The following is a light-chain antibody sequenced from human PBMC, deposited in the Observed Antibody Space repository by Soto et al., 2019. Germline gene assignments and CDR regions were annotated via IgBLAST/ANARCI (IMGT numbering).Light chain of an antibody. V-gene: IGKV1-5*03. CDR3: QQYNSYWT. CDR1: QSISSW. J-gene: IGKJ1*01. Sequence: DIQMTQSPSTLSASVGDRVTITCRASQSISSWLAWYKQKPGKAPKLLIYKAYSLESGVPSRLSGSGSGTEFTLTISSLQPDDFATYYCQQYNSYWTFGQGTKVEIK. CDR2: KAY.